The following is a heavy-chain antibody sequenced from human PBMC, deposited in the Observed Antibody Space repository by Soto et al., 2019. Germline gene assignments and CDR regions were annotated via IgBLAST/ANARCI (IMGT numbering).Heavy chain of an antibody. J-gene: IGHJ4*02. V-gene: IGHV1-46*01. CDR3: ARSKHLWFGELLKALDC. D-gene: IGHD3-10*01. CDR1: GYTFTSYY. Sequence: SSVKVSCKASGYTFTSYYMHWVRQAPGQGLEWMGIINPSGGSTSYAQRFQGRVTMTRDTSTSTVYMELSSLRSEDTAVYYCARSKHLWFGELLKALDCWCQGTLVTV. CDR2: INPSGGST.